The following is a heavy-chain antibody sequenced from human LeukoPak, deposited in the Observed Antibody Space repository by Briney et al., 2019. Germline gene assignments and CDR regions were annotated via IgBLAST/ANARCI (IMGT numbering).Heavy chain of an antibody. CDR3: ARARYSSSWFED. J-gene: IGHJ4*02. CDR1: GFTFSSYS. D-gene: IGHD6-13*01. CDR2: ISSSSSYI. Sequence: PGGSLRLPCAASGFTFSSYSMNWVRQAPGKGLEWVSSISSSSSYIYYADSVKGRFTISRDNSKNTLYLQMNSLRAEDTAVYYCARARYSSSWFEDWGQGTLVTVSS. V-gene: IGHV3-21*04.